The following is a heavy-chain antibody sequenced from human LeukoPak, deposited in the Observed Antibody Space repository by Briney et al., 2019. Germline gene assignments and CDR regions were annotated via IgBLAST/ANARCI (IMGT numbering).Heavy chain of an antibody. CDR3: ARAGWFGELLRPGDY. CDR2: ISGSGDTT. D-gene: IGHD3-10*01. J-gene: IGHJ4*02. V-gene: IGHV3-23*01. Sequence: GGSLRLSCAGSGFTFSTYAMTWVRQAPGKGLEWVSGISGSGDTTYYADSVKGRFTISRDNAKNSLYLQMNSLRAEDTAVYYCARAGWFGELLRPGDYWGQGTLVTVSS. CDR1: GFTFSTYA.